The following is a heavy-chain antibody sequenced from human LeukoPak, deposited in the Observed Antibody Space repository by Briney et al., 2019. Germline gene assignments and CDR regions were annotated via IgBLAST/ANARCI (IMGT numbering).Heavy chain of an antibody. Sequence: ASVKVSCKASGYTFTCYGISWVRQAPGQGLEWMGWISAYNGNTNYAQKLQGRVTMTTDTSTSTAYMELRSLRSDDTAVYYCARGTWTIAVAGSYAFDIWGQGTMVTVSS. J-gene: IGHJ3*02. CDR2: ISAYNGNT. V-gene: IGHV1-18*01. CDR3: ARGTWTIAVAGSYAFDI. CDR1: GYTFTCYG. D-gene: IGHD6-19*01.